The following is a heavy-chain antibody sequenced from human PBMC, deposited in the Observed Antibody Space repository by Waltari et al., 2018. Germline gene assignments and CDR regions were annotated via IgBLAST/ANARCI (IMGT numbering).Heavy chain of an antibody. D-gene: IGHD3-3*01. CDR3: AKNYDFWSGYYSMSY. V-gene: IGHV3-33*06. CDR2: IWYDGSNK. Sequence: VRQAPGKGLEWVAVIWYDGSNKYYADSVKGRFTISRDNSKNTLYLQMNSLRAEDTAMYYCAKNYDFWSGYYSMSYWGQGTLVTVSS. J-gene: IGHJ4*02.